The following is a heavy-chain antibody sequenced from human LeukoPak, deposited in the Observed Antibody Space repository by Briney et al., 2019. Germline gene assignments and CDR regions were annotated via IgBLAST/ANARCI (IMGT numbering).Heavy chain of an antibody. V-gene: IGHV1-2*02. CDR1: GYTFTGYY. CDR3: ARSPYDMGAFDI. J-gene: IGHJ3*02. CDR2: INPNSGGT. D-gene: IGHD3-22*01. Sequence: ASVKVSCKASGYTFTGYYMHWVRRAPGQGLEWMGWINPNSGGTNYAQKFQGRVTMTRDTSISTAYMELSRLRSDDTAVYYCARSPYDMGAFDIWGQGTMVTVSS.